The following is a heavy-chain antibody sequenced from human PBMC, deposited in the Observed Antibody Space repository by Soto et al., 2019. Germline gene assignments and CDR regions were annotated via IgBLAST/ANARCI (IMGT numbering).Heavy chain of an antibody. V-gene: IGHV4-59*02. CDR1: GGSVSSYY. Sequence: LSLTCTVSGGSVSSYYWSWIRQPPGKGLEWIGYIYYSESTNYNPSLKSRVTISLDTSKNQFSLKLRSVTAADTAVYYCARGSIAARPFDYWGQGTLVTVSS. CDR2: IYYSEST. J-gene: IGHJ4*02. D-gene: IGHD6-6*01. CDR3: ARGSIAARPFDY.